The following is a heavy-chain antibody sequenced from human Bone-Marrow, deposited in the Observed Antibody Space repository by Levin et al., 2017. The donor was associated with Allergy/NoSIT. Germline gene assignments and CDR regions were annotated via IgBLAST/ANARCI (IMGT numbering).Heavy chain of an antibody. CDR1: GASIGSDSLY. Sequence: SETLSLTCTVSGASIGSDSLYWSWLRQPPGRGLEWIGYICYTGFTNYNPSLESRVTLSVVTSKNQFSLELSSVTAADTAVYYCAKLHESSNSAFDIWGQGTMVTVSS. D-gene: IGHD2-2*01. CDR3: AKLHESSNSAFDI. CDR2: ICYTGFT. V-gene: IGHV4-61*01. J-gene: IGHJ3*02.